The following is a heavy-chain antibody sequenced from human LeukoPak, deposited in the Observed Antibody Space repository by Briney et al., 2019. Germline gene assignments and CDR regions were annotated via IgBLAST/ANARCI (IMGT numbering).Heavy chain of an antibody. CDR2: ISGDGGST. V-gene: IGHV3-43*02. CDR1: GFTFDDYA. D-gene: IGHD5-18*01. CDR3: AKDIFVGPWIQLWLRYYGMDV. Sequence: GGSPRLSCAASGFTFDDYAVHWVRQAPGKGLEWVSLISGDGGSTYYADSVKGRFTISRDNSKNSLYLQMNSLRTEDTALYYCAKDIFVGPWIQLWLRYYGMDVWGQGTTVTVSS. J-gene: IGHJ6*02.